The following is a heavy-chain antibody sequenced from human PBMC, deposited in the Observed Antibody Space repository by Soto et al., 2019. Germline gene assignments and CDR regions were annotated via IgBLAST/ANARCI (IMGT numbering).Heavy chain of an antibody. CDR3: ARKSSSSSWFDP. Sequence: EASVKVSCKASGYTFFTYGITWVRQAPGQGLEWMGWISTYDGNTDYAQKLQGRVTMTTDTSTRTAYMELRSLRSDDTAVYYCARKSSSSSWFDPWGQGTLVTVSS. J-gene: IGHJ5*02. D-gene: IGHD6-6*01. CDR1: GYTFFTYG. CDR2: ISTYDGNT. V-gene: IGHV1-18*01.